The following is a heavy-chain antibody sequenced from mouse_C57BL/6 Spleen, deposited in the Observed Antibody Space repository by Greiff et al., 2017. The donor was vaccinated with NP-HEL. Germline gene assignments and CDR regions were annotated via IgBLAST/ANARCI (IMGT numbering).Heavy chain of an antibody. CDR1: YFAFMASA. J-gene: IGHJ4*01. D-gene: IGHD3-2*02. CDR2: FTMYSDAT. CDR3: ARSDSSNAMDY. Sequence: LQQSGAELVRPGSSVKLSCKASYFAFMASAMHWVKQRPGHGLEWIGSFTMYSDATEYSENFKGKATLTANTSSSTAYMELSSLTSEDSAVYYCARSDSSNAMDYWGQGTSVTVSS. V-gene: IGHV1-49*01.